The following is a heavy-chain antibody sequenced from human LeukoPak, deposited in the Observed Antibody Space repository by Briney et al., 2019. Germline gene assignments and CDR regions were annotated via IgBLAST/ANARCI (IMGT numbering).Heavy chain of an antibody. D-gene: IGHD6-13*01. CDR2: IYYSGST. CDR3: ASLSSSWSDDIDY. Sequence: SETLSLTCTVSGGSISSSSYYWGWIRQPPGKGLEWIGSIYYSGSTYYNPSLKSRVTISVDTSKNQFSLKLSSVTAADTAVYYCASLSSSWSDDIDYWGQGTLVTVSS. J-gene: IGHJ4*02. CDR1: GGSISSSSYY. V-gene: IGHV4-39*07.